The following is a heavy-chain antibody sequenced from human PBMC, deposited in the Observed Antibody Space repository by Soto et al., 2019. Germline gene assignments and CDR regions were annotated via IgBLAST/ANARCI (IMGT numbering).Heavy chain of an antibody. D-gene: IGHD3-16*01. J-gene: IGHJ6*02. CDR2: ISGSGGST. CDR3: AEDEGAHDYYYGMDV. V-gene: IGHV3-23*01. Sequence: EVQLLESGGGLVQPGGSLRLSCAASGFTFSSYAMSWVRQAPGKGLEWVSAISGSGGSTYYADSVKGRFTISRDNSKNTLYLQMNSLRAEDTAVYYCAEDEGAHDYYYGMDVWGQGTTVTVSS. CDR1: GFTFSSYA.